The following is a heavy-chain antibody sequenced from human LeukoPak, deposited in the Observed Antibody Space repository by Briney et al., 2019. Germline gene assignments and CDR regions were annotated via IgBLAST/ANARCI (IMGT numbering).Heavy chain of an antibody. Sequence: TGGSLRLSCAASGFTFSNYAMNWVRRAPGKGLEWVSSISTSSSYIYYADSVRGRFTISRDNAKNSLYLQMNSLRAEDTAVYYCARSGIKMVRGVIIKSPYHMDVWGKGTTVTVSS. CDR3: ARSGIKMVRGVIIKSPYHMDV. J-gene: IGHJ6*03. V-gene: IGHV3-21*01. CDR2: ISTSSSYI. D-gene: IGHD3-10*01. CDR1: GFTFSNYA.